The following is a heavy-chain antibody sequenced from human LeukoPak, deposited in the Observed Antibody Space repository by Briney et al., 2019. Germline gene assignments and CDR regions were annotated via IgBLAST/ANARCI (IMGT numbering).Heavy chain of an antibody. CDR1: GYTFTSYY. CDR2: INPSGGST. J-gene: IGHJ4*02. Sequence: APVKVSCKASGYTFTSYYMHWVRQAPGQGLEWMGIINPSGGSTSYAQKFQGRVTMTRDTSTSTVYMELSSLRSEDTAVYYCATDFAAGTGFDYWGQGTLVTVSS. V-gene: IGHV1-46*01. CDR3: ATDFAAGTGFDY. D-gene: IGHD6-13*01.